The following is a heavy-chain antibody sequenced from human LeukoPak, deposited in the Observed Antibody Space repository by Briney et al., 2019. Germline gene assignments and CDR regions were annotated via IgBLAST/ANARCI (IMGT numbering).Heavy chain of an antibody. J-gene: IGHJ4*02. CDR1: GYTFTSYG. CDR2: ISAYNGNT. Sequence: SVKVSCKASGYTFTSYGISWVRQAPGQGLEGMGWISAYNGNTNHVQKLQGRVTMTTDTSTSTAYMELRSLRSDDTAVYYCARGPYCSGGTCYSQYFDYWGQGTLVTVSS. D-gene: IGHD2-15*01. CDR3: ARGPYCSGGTCYSQYFDY. V-gene: IGHV1-18*01.